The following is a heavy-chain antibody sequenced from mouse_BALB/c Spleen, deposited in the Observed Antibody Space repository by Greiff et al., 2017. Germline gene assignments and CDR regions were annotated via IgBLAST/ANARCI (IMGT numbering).Heavy chain of an antibody. CDR2: IWAGGST. D-gene: IGHD2-3*01. Sequence: QVQLQQSGPGLVAPSQSLSITCTVSGFSLTSYGVHWVRQPPGKGLEWLGVIWAGGSTNYNSALMSRLSISKDNSKSQVFLKMNSLQTDDTAMYYCARDKDGYWGAMDYWGQGTSVTVSS. J-gene: IGHJ4*01. CDR1: GFSLTSYG. CDR3: ARDKDGYWGAMDY. V-gene: IGHV2-9*02.